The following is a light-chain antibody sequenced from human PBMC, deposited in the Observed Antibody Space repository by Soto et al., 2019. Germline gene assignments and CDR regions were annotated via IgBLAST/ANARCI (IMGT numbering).Light chain of an antibody. V-gene: IGLV2-14*01. CDR3: SSYTTISTYV. CDR1: SSDVGGYNY. Sequence: QSVLTRPASVSGAPGQAITISCPGTSSDVGGYNYVSWYQQHPGKAPKLMIYDVRNRPSGVSNRFSGSKSVNTASLTISGLQAEDKADYYCSSYTTISTYVFGTGTKVTVL. CDR2: DVR. J-gene: IGLJ1*01.